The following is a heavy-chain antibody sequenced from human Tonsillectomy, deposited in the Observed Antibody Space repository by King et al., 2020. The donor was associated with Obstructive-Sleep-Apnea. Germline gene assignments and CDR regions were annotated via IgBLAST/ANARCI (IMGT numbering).Heavy chain of an antibody. CDR3: ARDMIINGYCSGGSFYRGGAFDI. CDR2: ISSSSSYI. D-gene: IGHD2-15*01. V-gene: IGHV3-21*01. Sequence: VQLVESGGGLVKPGGSLRLSCAASGFTFSSYSMNWVRQAPGKGLEWVSSISSSSSYIYYADSVKGRFTISRDNAKNSLYLQMNSLRAEDTAVYYCARDMIINGYCSGGSFYRGGAFDIWGQGTMVTVSS. J-gene: IGHJ3*02. CDR1: GFTFSSYS.